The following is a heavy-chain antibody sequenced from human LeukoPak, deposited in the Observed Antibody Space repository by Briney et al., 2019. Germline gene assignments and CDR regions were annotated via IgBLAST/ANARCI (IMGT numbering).Heavy chain of an antibody. V-gene: IGHV3-23*01. D-gene: IGHD3-10*01. CDR3: AKEDRITMVRGVIISYDY. Sequence: GGSLRLSCAASGFTFSSYGMSWVRQAPGKGLEWVSAISGSGGSTYYADSVKGRFTISRDNSKNTLYLQMNSLRAEDTAVYYCAKEDRITMVRGVIISYDYWGQGTLVTVSS. J-gene: IGHJ4*02. CDR2: ISGSGGST. CDR1: GFTFSSYG.